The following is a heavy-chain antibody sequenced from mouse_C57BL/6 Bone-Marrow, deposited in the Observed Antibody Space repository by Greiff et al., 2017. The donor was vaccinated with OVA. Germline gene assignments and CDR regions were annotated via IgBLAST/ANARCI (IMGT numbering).Heavy chain of an antibody. Sequence: EVQLHQSGPELVKPGASVKIPCKASGYTFTDYNMDWVKQSHGKSLEWIGDINPNNGGTIYNQKFKGKATLTVDKSSSTAYMELRSLTSEDTAVYYCARKNWDGFAYWGQGTLVTVSA. CDR2: INPNNGGT. CDR3: ARKNWDGFAY. J-gene: IGHJ3*01. D-gene: IGHD4-1*01. V-gene: IGHV1-18*01. CDR1: GYTFTDYN.